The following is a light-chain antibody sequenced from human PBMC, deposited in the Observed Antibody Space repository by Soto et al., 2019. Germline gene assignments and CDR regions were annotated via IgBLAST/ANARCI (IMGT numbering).Light chain of an antibody. CDR1: QSVSTN. V-gene: IGKV3-15*01. J-gene: IGKJ4*01. Sequence: EIVMTQSPTTLSASPGERATLSCRASQSVSTNLAWYQQKLGQAPRLLIYGASTRATGIPARLSGSGSGTEFTLTISSLQSEDFAVYYCQQYNNWPRTFGGGTNVEIK. CDR3: QQYNNWPRT. CDR2: GAS.